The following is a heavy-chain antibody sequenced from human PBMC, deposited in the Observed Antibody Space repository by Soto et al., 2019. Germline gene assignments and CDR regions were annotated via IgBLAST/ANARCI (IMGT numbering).Heavy chain of an antibody. J-gene: IGHJ5*02. Sequence: QLQLQESGPGLVKPSETLSLTCTVSGGSISSRGYYWGWIRQPPGKGLEWIGTIYYSGSTYYNPSLKSRVTISVATSQNQFSLKLSSVTAADAAVYYCATSNWFETWGPGTLVSVSS. CDR3: ATSNWFET. CDR2: IYYSGST. CDR1: GGSISSRGYY. V-gene: IGHV4-39*01.